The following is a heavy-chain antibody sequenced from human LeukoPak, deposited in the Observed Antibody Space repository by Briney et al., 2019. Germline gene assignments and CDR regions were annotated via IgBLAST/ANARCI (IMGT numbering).Heavy chain of an antibody. V-gene: IGHV4-59*08. D-gene: IGHD3-22*01. CDR2: VYKSGQV. J-gene: IGHJ4*02. Sequence: SGTLSLTCSVSGDSSTSYYWSWIRLSPGKGLEWLAYVYKSGQVDYNSSLRSRIFVSVDRSKTQFSLRLRSMTAADTAVYYCARHSLDYYDSSGYYLYYFDYWGQGTLVTVSS. CDR3: ARHSLDYYDSSGYYLYYFDY. CDR1: GDSSTSYY.